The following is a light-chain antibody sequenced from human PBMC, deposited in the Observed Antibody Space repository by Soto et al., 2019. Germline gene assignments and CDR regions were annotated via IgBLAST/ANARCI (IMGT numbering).Light chain of an antibody. V-gene: IGKV3-15*01. Sequence: EVVMRQSPATLPVSPGEGATHSCRASQGIGDTLAWYQHKPGQTPRLLIYDTSTRATGVPTRFSGSRSGAEFTLTINSLQSEDFAVYYCQPYNNWPLTFGGGTKVDIK. CDR1: QGIGDT. CDR2: DTS. CDR3: QPYNNWPLT. J-gene: IGKJ4*01.